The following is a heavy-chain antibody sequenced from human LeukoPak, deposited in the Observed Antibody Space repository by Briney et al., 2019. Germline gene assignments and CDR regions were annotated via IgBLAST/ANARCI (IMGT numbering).Heavy chain of an antibody. CDR2: INHSGST. D-gene: IGHD3-3*01. V-gene: IGHV4-34*01. CDR3: ARERLRFLEWSKGRYYYYYMDV. CDR1: GGSFSGYY. J-gene: IGHJ6*03. Sequence: PSETLSLTCAVYGGSFSGYYWSWIRQPPGKGLEWIGEINHSGSTNYNPSLKSRVTISVDTSKNQFSLKLSSVTAADTAVYYCARERLRFLEWSKGRYYYYYMDVWGKGTTVTVSS.